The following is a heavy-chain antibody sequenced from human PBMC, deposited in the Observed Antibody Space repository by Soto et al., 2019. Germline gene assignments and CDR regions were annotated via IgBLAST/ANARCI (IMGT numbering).Heavy chain of an antibody. V-gene: IGHV3-11*06. CDR3: VREISPNNFASGSYTF. Sequence: QVQLVESGGGLVKPGGSLRLSCAASGFPFSDYYMTWIRQAPGKGLDWVSYISSSGTYTHFADSVKGRFTISRDNAKNSLYLQMNSLRPEDTAVYYCVREISPNNFASGSYTFWGQGILVTVSS. CDR2: ISSSGTYT. CDR1: GFPFSDYY. J-gene: IGHJ4*02. D-gene: IGHD3-10*01.